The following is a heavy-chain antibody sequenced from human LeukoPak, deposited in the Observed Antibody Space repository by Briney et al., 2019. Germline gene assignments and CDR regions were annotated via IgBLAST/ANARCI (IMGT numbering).Heavy chain of an antibody. Sequence: GGSLRLSCAASGFTFDDYAMHWVRQAPGKGLEWVSGISWNSGSIGYADSVKGRFTISRDNAKNSLYLQMNSLRAEDTALYYCAKYRDAYDGSGSAFDYWGQGTLVTVSS. D-gene: IGHD3-10*01. J-gene: IGHJ4*02. CDR2: ISWNSGSI. CDR3: AKYRDAYDGSGSAFDY. V-gene: IGHV3-9*01. CDR1: GFTFDDYA.